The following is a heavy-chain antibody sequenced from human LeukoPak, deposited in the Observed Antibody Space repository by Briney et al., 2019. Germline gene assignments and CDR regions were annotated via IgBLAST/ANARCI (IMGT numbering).Heavy chain of an antibody. CDR3: ARDGSLPDY. CDR1: GFTFSSYL. Sequence: PGGSLRLSGAASGFTFSSYLMHWVRQAPGKRPVWVSRINGDGSGPIYADSVKGRFTISRDNAKSTLYLQMNSLRAEDTAVYYCARDGSLPDYWGQGTLVTVSS. D-gene: IGHD2-15*01. J-gene: IGHJ4*02. V-gene: IGHV3-74*01. CDR2: INGDGSGP.